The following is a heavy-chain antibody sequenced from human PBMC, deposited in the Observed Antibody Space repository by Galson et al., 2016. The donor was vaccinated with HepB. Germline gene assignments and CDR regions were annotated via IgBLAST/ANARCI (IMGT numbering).Heavy chain of an antibody. CDR1: GLTFDDYG. D-gene: IGHD5-18*01. V-gene: IGHV3-9*01. CDR3: GKDVGTGGYSNGYYYGMDA. CDR2: ISWNGGSK. Sequence: SLRLSCAASGLTFDDYGMHWVRQAPGKGLEWVSGISWNGGSKGYADSVKGRFTISRGNTKKSLYLQMNSLRPEDTALYYCGKDVGTGGYSNGYYYGMDAWGQGTTVTVSS. J-gene: IGHJ6*02.